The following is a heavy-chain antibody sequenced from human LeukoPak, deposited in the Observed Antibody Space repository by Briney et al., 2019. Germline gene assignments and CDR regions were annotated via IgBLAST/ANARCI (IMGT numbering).Heavy chain of an antibody. CDR2: ISSSSSYI. CDR1: GFTFSSYS. D-gene: IGHD3-10*01. V-gene: IGHV3-21*01. CDR3: ARDLEGSGSFYRPSYDY. Sequence: GGSLRLSCAASGFTFSSYSMNWVRQAPGKGLEWVSSISSSSSYIYYADSVKGRFTISRDNAKNSLYLQLNSLRAEDTAVYYCARDLEGSGSFYRPSYDYWGQGTLVTVSS. J-gene: IGHJ4*02.